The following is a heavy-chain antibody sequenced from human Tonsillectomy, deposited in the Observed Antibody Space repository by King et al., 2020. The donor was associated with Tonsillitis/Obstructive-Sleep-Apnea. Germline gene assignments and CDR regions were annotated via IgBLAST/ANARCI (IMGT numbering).Heavy chain of an antibody. J-gene: IGHJ6*02. CDR1: GYSFTSYW. V-gene: IGHV5-10-1*03. CDR2: IDPSDSYT. D-gene: IGHD2-2*01. Sequence: VQLVQSGAEVKKPGESLRISCKGSGYSFTSYWISWVRQMPGKGLEWMGRIDPSDSYTNYSPSFQGHVTISVDKSISPAYLQWSSLKASDTAMYYCARPYCSSTSCYGSDYYYYYAMDVWGQGTTVTVSS. CDR3: ARPYCSSTSCYGSDYYYYYAMDV.